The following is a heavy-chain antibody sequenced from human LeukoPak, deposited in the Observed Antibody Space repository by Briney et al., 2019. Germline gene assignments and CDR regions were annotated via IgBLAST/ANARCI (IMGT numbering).Heavy chain of an antibody. J-gene: IGHJ4*02. CDR1: GGSISSYY. D-gene: IGHD2-2*02. Sequence: SETLSLTCTVSGGSISSYYWSWIRQPPGKGLEWIGYIYYSWSTNYNPSLKSRVTISVDTSKNQFSLKLSSVTAADTAVYYCARVGDCSSTSCYMAYFDYWGQGTLVTVSS. V-gene: IGHV4-59*01. CDR3: ARVGDCSSTSCYMAYFDY. CDR2: IYYSWST.